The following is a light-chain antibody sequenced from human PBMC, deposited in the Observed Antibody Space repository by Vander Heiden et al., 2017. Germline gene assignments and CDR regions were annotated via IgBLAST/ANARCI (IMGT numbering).Light chain of an antibody. V-gene: IGLV3-21*01. CDR1: NIKNKH. CDR2: DDT. CDR3: QVWDSGTNHVV. J-gene: IGLJ3*02. Sequence: SYVLTQPPSVSVPPGETAPLTCGGDNIKNKHVHWYQQKPGQAPVLVVYDDTDRPSGIPERFSGSNSGNSATLTIRRVVAGDEADYYCQVWDSGTNHVVFGGGTQLTVL.